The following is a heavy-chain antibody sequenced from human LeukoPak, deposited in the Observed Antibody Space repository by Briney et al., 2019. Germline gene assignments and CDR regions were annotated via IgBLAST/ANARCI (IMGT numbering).Heavy chain of an antibody. CDR1: GYTFTSYD. CDR3: ARGGTGELLWFGELLDWFDP. Sequence: ASVKVSCKASGYTFTSYDINWVRQATGQGLEWMGWMNPNSGNTGYAQKFQGRVTITRNTPISTAYMELSRLRSDDTAVYYCARGGTGELLWFGELLDWFDPWGQGTLVTVSS. V-gene: IGHV1-8*03. CDR2: MNPNSGNT. J-gene: IGHJ5*02. D-gene: IGHD3-10*01.